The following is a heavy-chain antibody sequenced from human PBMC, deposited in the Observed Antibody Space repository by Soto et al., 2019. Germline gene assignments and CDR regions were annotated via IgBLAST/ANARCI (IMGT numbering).Heavy chain of an antibody. CDR1: GFTFSTFA. Sequence: EVQLLESGGRLVQPGGSLRLSCVASGFTFSTFAMTWVRQAPGKGLEWVSGIDDSGVGTYYADSVKGRLTISRDNSKTMLYLQMDSLRGEDTAVYYCVKGQSSTWSQTGGMDVWGQGTTVTVSS. CDR3: VKGQSSTWSQTGGMDV. CDR2: IDDSGVGT. V-gene: IGHV3-23*01. J-gene: IGHJ6*02. D-gene: IGHD1-26*01.